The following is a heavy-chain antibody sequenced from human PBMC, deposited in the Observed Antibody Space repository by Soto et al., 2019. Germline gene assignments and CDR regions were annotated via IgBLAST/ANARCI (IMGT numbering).Heavy chain of an antibody. D-gene: IGHD3-22*01. CDR3: ARSSNYYDSSGYYR. Sequence: SETLSLTCTVSGGSISSGGYYWSWIRQHPGKGLEWIGYIYYSGSTYYNPSLKSRVTISVDTSKNQFSLKLSSVTAADTAVYYCARSSNYYDSSGYYRWGQGTLVTVS. V-gene: IGHV4-31*03. CDR1: GGSISSGGYY. J-gene: IGHJ4*02. CDR2: IYYSGST.